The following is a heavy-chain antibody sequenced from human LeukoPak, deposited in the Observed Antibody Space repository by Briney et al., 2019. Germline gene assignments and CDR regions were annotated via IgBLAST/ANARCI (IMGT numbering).Heavy chain of an antibody. Sequence: GGSLRLSCAASGFTFSSYSMNWVRQAPGKGLEWVSSISSSSSYIYYADSVKGRFTISRDNAKNSLYLQMNSLRAEDTAVYYCAKAPVATALRGDYFDYWGQGTLVTVSS. CDR1: GFTFSSYS. D-gene: IGHD5-12*01. J-gene: IGHJ4*02. V-gene: IGHV3-21*04. CDR2: ISSSSSYI. CDR3: AKAPVATALRGDYFDY.